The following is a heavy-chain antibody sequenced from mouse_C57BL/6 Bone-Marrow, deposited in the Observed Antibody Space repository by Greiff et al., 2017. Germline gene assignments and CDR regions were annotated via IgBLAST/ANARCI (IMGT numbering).Heavy chain of an antibody. CDR1: GYTFTSYW. V-gene: IGHV1-53*01. CDR3: AREGVYYDDGGAYVDY. D-gene: IGHD2-4*01. Sequence: QVQLQQPGTELVKPGASVKLSCKASGYTFTSYWMHWVKQRPGQGLEWIGNINPSNGGTNYNEKFKGKATLTVDKSSSTAYMQLSSLTAEDSAVYYCAREGVYYDDGGAYVDYWCQGNALTVTA. J-gene: IGHJ2*01. CDR2: INPSNGGT.